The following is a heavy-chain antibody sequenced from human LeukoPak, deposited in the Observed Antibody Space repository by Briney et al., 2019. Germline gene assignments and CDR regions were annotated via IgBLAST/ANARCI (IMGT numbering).Heavy chain of an antibody. J-gene: IGHJ4*02. V-gene: IGHV1-8*01. Sequence: GASVKVSCKASGYTFTSYDINWVRQATGQGLEWMGWMNPNSGNTGYAQKFQGRVAMTRNTSISTAYMELSSLRSEDTAVYYCAGVNYDILTGYYMYYFDYWGQGTLVTVSS. CDR1: GYTFTSYD. D-gene: IGHD3-9*01. CDR3: AGVNYDILTGYYMYYFDY. CDR2: MNPNSGNT.